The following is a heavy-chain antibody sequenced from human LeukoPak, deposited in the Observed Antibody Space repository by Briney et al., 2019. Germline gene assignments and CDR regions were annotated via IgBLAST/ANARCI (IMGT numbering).Heavy chain of an antibody. D-gene: IGHD1-14*01. CDR3: ARGVWSSRNAFDI. V-gene: IGHV3-7*01. CDR1: GFSFTTSW. CDR2: IKPDATEK. Sequence: GGSLTLSYAASGFSFTTSWMSWVRQAPGKGLEWVANIKPDATEKHNVDSVRGRFTISRDNAQNSLSLEMSSLRAEDTAVYYCARGVWSSRNAFDIWGQGTMVTVSS. J-gene: IGHJ3*02.